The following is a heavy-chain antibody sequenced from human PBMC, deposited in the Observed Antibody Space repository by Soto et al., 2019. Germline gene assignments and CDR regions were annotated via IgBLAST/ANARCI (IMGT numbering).Heavy chain of an antibody. CDR1: GFTFSSYW. V-gene: IGHV3-74*01. CDR3: GREGGCDRGVCDH. J-gene: IGHJ4*02. Sequence: GGSLRLSCAASGFTFSSYWMHWVRQAPGKGLVWVSRINSDGSSTSYADSVKGRFTISRDNAKNTLYLQMNRLRAEDTAVYYCGREGGCDRGVCDHWGQGTLVTVSS. D-gene: IGHD2-21*02. CDR2: INSDGSST.